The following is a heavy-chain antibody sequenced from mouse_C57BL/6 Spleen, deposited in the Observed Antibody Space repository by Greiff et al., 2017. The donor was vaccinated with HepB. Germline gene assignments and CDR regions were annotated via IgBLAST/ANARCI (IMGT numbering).Heavy chain of an antibody. J-gene: IGHJ3*01. CDR2: IYPGGGYT. V-gene: IGHV1-63*01. D-gene: IGHD2-5*01. Sequence: QVQLKESGAELVRPGTSVKMSCKASGYTFTNYWIGWAKQRPGHGLEWIGDIYPGGGYTNYNEKFKGKATLTADKSSSTAYMQFSSLTSEDSAIYYCARSLDYSNYGFAYWGQGTLVTVSA. CDR1: GYTFTNYW. CDR3: ARSLDYSNYGFAY.